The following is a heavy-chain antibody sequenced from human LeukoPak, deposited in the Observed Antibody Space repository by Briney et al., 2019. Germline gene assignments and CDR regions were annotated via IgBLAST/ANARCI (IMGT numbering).Heavy chain of an antibody. CDR2: IYYSGIT. CDR1: GGSISSSSYY. V-gene: IGHV4-39*01. Sequence: PSETLSLTCTVSGGSISSSSYYWGWIRQPPGKGLEWIGSIYYSGITYYNPSLKSRVTISVDTSANQFSLKQSSVTAADTALYYCARHFCSSTSCCGGFDYWGQGTLVTVSS. D-gene: IGHD2-2*01. J-gene: IGHJ4*02. CDR3: ARHFCSSTSCCGGFDY.